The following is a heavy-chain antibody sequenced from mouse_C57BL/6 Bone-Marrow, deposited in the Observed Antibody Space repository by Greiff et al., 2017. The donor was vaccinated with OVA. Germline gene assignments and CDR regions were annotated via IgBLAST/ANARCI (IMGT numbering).Heavy chain of an antibody. CDR1: GYSITSDY. J-gene: IGHJ2*01. D-gene: IGHD4-1*01. CDR3: ARERLGRGFDY. CDR2: ISYSGST. V-gene: IGHV3-8*01. Sequence: VHVKQSGPGLAKPSQTLSLTCSVTGYSITSDYWNWIRKFPGNTLEYMGYISYSGSTYYTPSLKSRISITRDTSKNRYYLQLNSVTTEDTATYYCARERLGRGFDYWGQGTTLTVSA.